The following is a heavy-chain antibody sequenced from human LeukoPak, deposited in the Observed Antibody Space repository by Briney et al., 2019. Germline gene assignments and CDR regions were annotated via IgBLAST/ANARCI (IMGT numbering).Heavy chain of an antibody. Sequence: GGSLRLSCAASGFTFSNYWMTWVRQAPGKGLEWVANINRDGSERYYVDSVKGRFTISRDDAKSSLYLQMNSLRAEDTAVYYCARDPKYYYDSSGPLDYWGQGTLVTVSS. CDR2: INRDGSER. J-gene: IGHJ4*02. D-gene: IGHD3-22*01. CDR1: GFTFSNYW. CDR3: ARDPKYYYDSSGPLDY. V-gene: IGHV3-7*03.